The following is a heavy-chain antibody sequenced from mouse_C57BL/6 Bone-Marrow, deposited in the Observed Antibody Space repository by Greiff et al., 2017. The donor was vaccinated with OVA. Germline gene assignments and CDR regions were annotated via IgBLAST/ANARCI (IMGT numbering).Heavy chain of an antibody. Sequence: VQLQQSGPELVKPGASVKISCTASGYAFSSSWMHWVKQRPGKGLEWIGRIYPGDGDTNYNGKFKGKATLTADKSSSTAYMQLSSLTSEDAAVYVCAAYSNYDAMGYWGQGTSVTVSS. D-gene: IGHD2-5*01. V-gene: IGHV1-82*01. CDR3: AAYSNYDAMGY. J-gene: IGHJ4*01. CDR1: GYAFSSSW. CDR2: IYPGDGDT.